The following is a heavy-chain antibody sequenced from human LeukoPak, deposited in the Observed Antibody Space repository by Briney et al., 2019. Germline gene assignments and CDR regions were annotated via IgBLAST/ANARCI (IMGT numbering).Heavy chain of an antibody. CDR3: ANHFACGSTSCPPFDS. D-gene: IGHD2-2*01. V-gene: IGHV3-21*01. CDR1: GFTFSIAW. Sequence: PGGSLRLSCAASGFTFSIAWMSWVRQAPGKGLEWVSSISDNSNYIYYSDSVEGRFTISRDNAKNSLYLQMNSLRVEDTAVYYCANHFACGSTSCPPFDSWGQGTLVTVSS. J-gene: IGHJ4*02. CDR2: ISDNSNYI.